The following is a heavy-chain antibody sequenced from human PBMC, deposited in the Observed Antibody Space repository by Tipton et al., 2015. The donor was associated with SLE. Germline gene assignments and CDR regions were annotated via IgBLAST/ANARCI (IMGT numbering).Heavy chain of an antibody. CDR1: GGSISGYY. D-gene: IGHD2-15*01. Sequence: LRLSCTVSGGSISGYYWSWVRQPPGQGLEWIGYIHYRGSTNYNPSLESRVTISLGTSENQFSLKLSSVTAADTAVYYCARDRDCGAGSCFDWYFDLWGRGTLVTVAS. CDR2: IHYRGST. J-gene: IGHJ2*01. V-gene: IGHV4-59*01. CDR3: ARDRDCGAGSCFDWYFDL.